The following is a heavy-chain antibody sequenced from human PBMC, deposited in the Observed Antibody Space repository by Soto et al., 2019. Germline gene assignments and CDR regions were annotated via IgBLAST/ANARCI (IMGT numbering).Heavy chain of an antibody. Sequence: GGSLRLSCAASGFTFSSYGMHWVRQAPGKGLEWVAVISYDGSNKYYADSVKGRFTISRDNSKNTLYLQMNSLRAEDTAVYYCAKDSSHQAYYDFWSGPRGYYYGMDVWGQGTTVTVSS. CDR3: AKDSSHQAYYDFWSGPRGYYYGMDV. V-gene: IGHV3-30*18. D-gene: IGHD3-3*01. CDR2: ISYDGSNK. CDR1: GFTFSSYG. J-gene: IGHJ6*02.